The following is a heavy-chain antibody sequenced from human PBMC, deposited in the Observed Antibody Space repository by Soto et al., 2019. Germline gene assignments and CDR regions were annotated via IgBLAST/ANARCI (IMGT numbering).Heavy chain of an antibody. V-gene: IGHV4-39*01. D-gene: IGHD5-18*01. J-gene: IGHJ6*02. CDR2: IYYSGST. CDR3: ACIFSGGYGYGFYYYGMDV. Sequence: PSETLSLTCTVSGGSISSSSYYWGWIRQPPGKGLEWIGSIYYSGSTYYNPSLKSRVTRSVDTSKNQFSLKLSSVTAADTAVYYCACIFSGGYGYGFYYYGMDVWGQGTTVT. CDR1: GGSISSSSYY.